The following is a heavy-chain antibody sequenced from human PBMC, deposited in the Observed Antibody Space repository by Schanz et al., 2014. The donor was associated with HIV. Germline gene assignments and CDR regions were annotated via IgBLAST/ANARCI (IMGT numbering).Heavy chain of an antibody. D-gene: IGHD2-15*01. Sequence: QVQLVQSGAEVQKPGSSVKISCKASGDSFSNLGINWVRQAPGQGLEWVGGIIPIYGAAHYAQKLQGRVSINADDATNTAYLELSRLSSDDTAVYYCARGRFCSGGSCYHDYWGQGTLVTVSP. CDR3: ARGRFCSGGSCYHDY. V-gene: IGHV1-69*01. J-gene: IGHJ4*02. CDR1: GDSFSNLG. CDR2: IIPIYGAA.